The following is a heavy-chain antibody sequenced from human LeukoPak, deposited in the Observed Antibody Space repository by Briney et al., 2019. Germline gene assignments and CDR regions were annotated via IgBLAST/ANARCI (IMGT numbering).Heavy chain of an antibody. V-gene: IGHV3-23*01. CDR1: GFTFSSYA. J-gene: IGHJ5*02. D-gene: IGHD6-13*01. Sequence: GGSLRLSCVASGFTFSSYAMSRVRQPPGKGLEWVSVISGSGGITNYADSVKGRFTVSRDSSKNTLYLQMNRLRAEDTAVYYCAKATSPVQSRNWFDAWGQGTLVTVSS. CDR3: AKATSPVQSRNWFDA. CDR2: ISGSGGIT.